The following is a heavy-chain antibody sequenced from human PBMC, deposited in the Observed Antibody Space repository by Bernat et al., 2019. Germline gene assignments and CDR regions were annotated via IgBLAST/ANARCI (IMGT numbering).Heavy chain of an antibody. V-gene: IGHV3-30-3*01. CDR1: GFTFSSYA. CDR2: ISNDGSKK. D-gene: IGHD3-22*01. CDR3: ARDGYQSSGTYFDY. J-gene: IGHJ4*02. Sequence: QVQLVESGGGVVQPGRSLRLSCAASGFTFSSYAMHWVRQAPGKGLEWVAVISNDGSKKYYADSVEGRFTISRDNSRNSLYLQMNSLTIEDTAVYYCARDGYQSSGTYFDYWGLGTLLTVSS.